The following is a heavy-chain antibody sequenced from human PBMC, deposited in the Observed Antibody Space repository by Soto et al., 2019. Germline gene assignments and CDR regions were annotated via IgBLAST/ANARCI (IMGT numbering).Heavy chain of an antibody. Sequence: ASVKVSCKASVYTFTGYYMHWVRQAHGQGLEWMGWINPNSGGTNYAQKFQGWVTMTRDTSISTAYMELSRLRSDDTAVYYCARVREYCSSTSCSYAFDIWGQGTMVTVSS. J-gene: IGHJ3*02. V-gene: IGHV1-2*04. CDR1: VYTFTGYY. D-gene: IGHD2-2*01. CDR2: INPNSGGT. CDR3: ARVREYCSSTSCSYAFDI.